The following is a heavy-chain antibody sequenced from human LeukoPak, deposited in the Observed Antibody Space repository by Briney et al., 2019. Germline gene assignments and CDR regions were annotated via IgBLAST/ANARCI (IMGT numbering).Heavy chain of an antibody. V-gene: IGHV4-4*02. D-gene: IGHD3-10*01. J-gene: IGHJ4*02. CDR2: IYHSGST. CDR1: GGSISSSNW. Sequence: SETLSLTCAVSGGSISSSNWWSWVRQPPGKGLEWIGEIYHSGSTNYNPSLKSRVTISVDKSKNHFSLKLSSVPAADTAVYYCARDLWFGEFLGYWGQGTLVTVSS. CDR3: ARDLWFGEFLGY.